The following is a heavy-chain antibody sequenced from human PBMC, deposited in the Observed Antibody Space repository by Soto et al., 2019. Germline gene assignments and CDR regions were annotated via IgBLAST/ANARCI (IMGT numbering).Heavy chain of an antibody. CDR2: ISFDGIYK. CDR3: ATDVYGSGLGGAYYYHGMDV. CDR1: GFTFSNYV. Sequence: QVQLVESGGGVVQPGRSLRLSCEVSGFTFSNYVMHWVRQAPGKGLEWVAVISFDGIYKFYADSVKGRFTISRDTSKNTLYLQMNSLRVEDTAVHYCATDVYGSGLGGAYYYHGMDVWGQGTTVSVSS. D-gene: IGHD3-10*01. J-gene: IGHJ6*02. V-gene: IGHV3-30*03.